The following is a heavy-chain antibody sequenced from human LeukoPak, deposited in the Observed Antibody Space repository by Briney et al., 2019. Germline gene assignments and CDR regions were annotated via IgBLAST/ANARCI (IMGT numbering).Heavy chain of an antibody. Sequence: PGGSLRLSCAASGFTFSSYAMSWVRQAPGKGLEWVSAISGSGGSTYYADSVKGRFTISRDNSKNTLYLQMNSLRAEDTAVYYCAKDRYSRQQPVVPFDYWGQGTLVTVSS. CDR1: GFTFSSYA. D-gene: IGHD6-13*01. J-gene: IGHJ4*02. V-gene: IGHV3-23*01. CDR3: AKDRYSRQQPVVPFDY. CDR2: ISGSGGST.